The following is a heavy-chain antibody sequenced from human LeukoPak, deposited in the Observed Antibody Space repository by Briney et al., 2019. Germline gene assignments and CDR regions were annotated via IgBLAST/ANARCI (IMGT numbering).Heavy chain of an antibody. CDR1: GGSISSYY. J-gene: IGHJ6*02. CDR3: ARRSGIAAAVYYYYGMDV. V-gene: IGHV4-59*08. Sequence: SETLSLTCTVSGGSISSYYWSWIRQPPGKGLEWIGYIYYSGSTNYNPSLKSRVTISVDTSKNQFSLKLSSVTAADTAVYYCARRSGIAAAVYYYYGMDVWGQGTTATVSS. D-gene: IGHD6-13*01. CDR2: IYYSGST.